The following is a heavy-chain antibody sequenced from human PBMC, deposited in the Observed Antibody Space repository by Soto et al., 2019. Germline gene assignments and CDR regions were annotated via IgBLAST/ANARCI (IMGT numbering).Heavy chain of an antibody. CDR2: ISGSGGST. V-gene: IGHV3-23*01. Sequence: EVQLLESGGGSVQPGGSLRLSCAASGFTFTNYAMTWVRQAPGKGLEWVSAISGSGGSTYYADSVKGRFTISRDNSKNMLYLQMNSLRAEDTAVYYCAKNWDTTFSSSSHWGQGTLGTVAS. CDR1: GFTFTNYA. J-gene: IGHJ4*02. D-gene: IGHD6-6*01. CDR3: AKNWDTTFSSSSH.